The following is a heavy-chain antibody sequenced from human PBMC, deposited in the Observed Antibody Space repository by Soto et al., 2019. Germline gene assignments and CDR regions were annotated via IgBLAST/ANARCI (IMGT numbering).Heavy chain of an antibody. CDR3: ARCHRGLRCHLDS. J-gene: IGHJ4*02. CDR2: IIPIFGTA. CDR1: GGTLSSYA. V-gene: IGHV1-69*13. D-gene: IGHD2-8*01. Sequence: GTSVKVSCKASGGTLSSYAISWVRQANGQGLEWMGGIIPIFGTANYAQKFQGRVTITADESTSTAYLHLSSLKSDDTAVYFCARCHRGLRCHLDSWGQGTLVTGSS.